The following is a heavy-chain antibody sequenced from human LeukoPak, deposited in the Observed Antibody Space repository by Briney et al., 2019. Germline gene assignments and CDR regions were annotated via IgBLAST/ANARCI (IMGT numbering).Heavy chain of an antibody. J-gene: IGHJ4*02. CDR3: ARVPGYSSGWYDY. Sequence: ASVKVSCKASGYTFTGYYMHWVRQAPGQGLEWMGWINPNSGGTNYAQKFQGRVTMTRDTSISTAYMELSRLRSDDTAVYYRARVPGYSSGWYDYWGQGTLVTVSS. CDR2: INPNSGGT. CDR1: GYTFTGYY. D-gene: IGHD6-19*01. V-gene: IGHV1-2*02.